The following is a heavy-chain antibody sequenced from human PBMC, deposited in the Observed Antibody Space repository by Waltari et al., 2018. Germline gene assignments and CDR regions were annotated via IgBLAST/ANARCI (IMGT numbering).Heavy chain of an antibody. CDR1: GGSFSGYY. J-gene: IGHJ5*02. V-gene: IGHV4-34*01. Sequence: QVQLQQWGAGLLKPSETLSLTCAVYGGSFSGYYWSWIRQPPGKGLEWIGEINHSGSTNYNPSLKSRFTISVDTSKNQFSLKLSSVTAADTAVYYCARGLVRGPKSGWFDPWGQGTLVTVSS. CDR2: INHSGST. CDR3: ARGLVRGPKSGWFDP. D-gene: IGHD4-17*01.